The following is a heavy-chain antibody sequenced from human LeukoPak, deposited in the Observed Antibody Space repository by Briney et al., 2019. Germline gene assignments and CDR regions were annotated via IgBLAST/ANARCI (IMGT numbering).Heavy chain of an antibody. CDR3: ARDLRDSSSWYPGY. CDR2: IWYDGSNK. CDR1: GFTFSSYG. D-gene: IGHD6-13*01. Sequence: GRSLRLSCAASGFTFSSYGMHWVRQAPGKGLEWVAVIWYDGSNKYYADSVKGRFTISRDNSKNTLYLQMNSLRAEDTAVYYCARDLRDSSSWYPGYWGQGTPVTVSS. J-gene: IGHJ4*02. V-gene: IGHV3-33*01.